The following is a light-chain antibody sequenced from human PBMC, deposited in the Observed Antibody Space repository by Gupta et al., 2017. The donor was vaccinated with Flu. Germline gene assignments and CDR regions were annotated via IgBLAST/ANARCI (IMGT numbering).Light chain of an antibody. V-gene: IGLV2-14*01. J-gene: IGLJ3*02. CDR2: EVS. CDR3: NSYKYSTTLV. Sequence: QSDLTQPASVSGSPGQSITISCSGTSSDVGGYNYVSWDQPHPGKAHRLMIYEVSKRPSGVSRRFSGSKSGNTASLTISGLAVEAEADYFCNSYKYSTTLVFGGGTKVTVL. CDR1: SSDVGGYNY.